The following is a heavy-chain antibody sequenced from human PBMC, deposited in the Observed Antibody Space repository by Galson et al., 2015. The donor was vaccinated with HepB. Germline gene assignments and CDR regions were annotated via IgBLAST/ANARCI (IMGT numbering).Heavy chain of an antibody. CDR2: IYWDDDK. D-gene: IGHD3-22*01. V-gene: IGHV2-5*02. Sequence: PALVKPTQTLTLTCTFSGFSLSTSGVGVGWIRQPPGKALEWLAVIYWDDDKRYSPSLKSRLTITKDTSKSQVVLTMTNMDPVDTATYYCVRRPNYYDSGGYWGEVDYWGQGTLVTVSS. CDR1: GFSLSTSGVG. CDR3: VRRPNYYDSGGYWGEVDY. J-gene: IGHJ4*02.